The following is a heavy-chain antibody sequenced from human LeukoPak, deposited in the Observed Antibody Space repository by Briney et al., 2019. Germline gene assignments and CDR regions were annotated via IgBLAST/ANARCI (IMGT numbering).Heavy chain of an antibody. CDR2: IYSDGRT. J-gene: IGHJ4*02. CDR3: AKVKGWYGEGYFDY. Sequence: GGSLRLSCAASGFSVSSNYMNWGRQAPGKGLEWGAVIYSDGRTYYADSVKGRFTISRDISKNTPFLQTTRLSAEETVVYYCAKVKGWYGEGYFDYWGQGTLVTVSS. D-gene: IGHD3-10*01. CDR1: GFSVSSNY. V-gene: IGHV3-53*01.